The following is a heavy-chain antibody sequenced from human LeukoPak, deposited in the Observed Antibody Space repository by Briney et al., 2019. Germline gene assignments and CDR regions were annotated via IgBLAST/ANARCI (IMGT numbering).Heavy chain of an antibody. CDR2: IIPIFGTA. Sequence: ASVKVSCKASGGTFSSYAISWVRQAPGQGLEWMGGIIPIFGTANYAQKFQGRVTMTRDTSTSTVYMELSSLRSEDTAVYYCARGGSMVYWGQGTLVTVSS. J-gene: IGHJ4*02. CDR1: GGTFSSYA. D-gene: IGHD2-2*01. CDR3: ARGGSMVY. V-gene: IGHV1-69*05.